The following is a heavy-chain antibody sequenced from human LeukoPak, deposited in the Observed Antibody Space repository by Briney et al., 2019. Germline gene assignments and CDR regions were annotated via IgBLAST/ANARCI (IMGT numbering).Heavy chain of an antibody. Sequence: SETLSLTCTVSGYSISSGYYWGWIRQPPGKGLEWIGSIYHSGSTNYNPSLKSRVTISVDTSKNQFSLKLSSVTAADTAVYYCARDGRDYYDFWSGYYGRFDPWGQGTLVTVSS. CDR1: GYSISSGYY. V-gene: IGHV4-38-2*02. D-gene: IGHD3-3*01. CDR3: ARDGRDYYDFWSGYYGRFDP. J-gene: IGHJ5*02. CDR2: IYHSGST.